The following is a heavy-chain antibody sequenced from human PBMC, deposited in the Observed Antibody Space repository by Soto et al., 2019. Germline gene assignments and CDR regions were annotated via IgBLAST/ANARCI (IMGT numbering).Heavy chain of an antibody. J-gene: IGHJ4*01. CDR1: GGSISTGGYY. Sequence: QVQLQESGPGLVKPSQTLSLTCTVSGGSISTGGYYWTWIRQHPGKGLEWIGYIYYSGSTYYNPSLTSRVTIAVDTSKNQFSLKLSSVTAADTAVYYCSRGLSVTLFDNWSHGTLVTVSS. D-gene: IGHD4-17*01. CDR2: IYYSGST. CDR3: SRGLSVTLFDN. V-gene: IGHV4-31*03.